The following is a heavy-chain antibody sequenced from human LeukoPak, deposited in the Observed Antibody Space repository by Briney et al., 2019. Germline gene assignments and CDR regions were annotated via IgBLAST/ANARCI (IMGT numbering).Heavy chain of an antibody. J-gene: IGHJ4*02. CDR1: GFTFDDYA. CDR2: ISWNSGSI. CDR3: AKAFSYYGSGSYMDY. Sequence: GRSLRLSCAASGFTFDDYAMHWVRQAPGKGLGWVSGISWNSGSIGYADSVKGRFTISRDNAKNSLYLQMNSLRAEDTALYYRAKAFSYYGSGSYMDYWGQGTLVTVSS. V-gene: IGHV3-9*01. D-gene: IGHD3-10*01.